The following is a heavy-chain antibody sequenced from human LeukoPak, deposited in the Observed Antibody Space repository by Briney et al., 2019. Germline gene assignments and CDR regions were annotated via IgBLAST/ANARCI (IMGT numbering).Heavy chain of an antibody. Sequence: PSQTLSLTCAVSGGSINSGGYSWSWIRQPPGKGLEWIGYIYHSASTYYSPSLKSRVTISLDRPKNQFSLKLSSVTAADTAVYYCARSDYYPSAEYFQHWGQGTLVTVSS. CDR2: IYHSAST. J-gene: IGHJ1*01. CDR1: GGSINSGGYS. V-gene: IGHV4-30-2*01. CDR3: ARSDYYPSAEYFQH. D-gene: IGHD3-10*01.